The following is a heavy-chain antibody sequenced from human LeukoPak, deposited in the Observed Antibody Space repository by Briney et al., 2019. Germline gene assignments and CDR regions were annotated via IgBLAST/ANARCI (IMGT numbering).Heavy chain of an antibody. J-gene: IGHJ4*02. CDR3: ARDFLWLVDY. Sequence: PGGSLRLSCAASGFTFSDYTMNWVRQAPGKGLEWVSSIIGSSSYIYYADSVKGRFTISRDNSKSTLYLQMNSLRADDTAIYYCARDFLWLVDYWGQGTLVTVSS. D-gene: IGHD6-19*01. CDR2: IIGSSSYI. CDR1: GFTFSDYT. V-gene: IGHV3-21*01.